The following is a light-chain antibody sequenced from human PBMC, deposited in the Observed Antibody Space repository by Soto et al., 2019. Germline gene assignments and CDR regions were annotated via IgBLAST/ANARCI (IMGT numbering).Light chain of an antibody. CDR2: KAS. Sequence: DIQMTQSPSTLSGSVGDRVTITCRASQTISSWLAWYQQKPGKAPKLLIYKASTLKSGVPSRFSGGGSGTEFAIAVSCLPKDHFASYYCHHYNSYSGAVGQGTKVDSK. J-gene: IGKJ1*01. V-gene: IGKV1-5*03. CDR1: QTISSW. CDR3: HHYNSYSGA.